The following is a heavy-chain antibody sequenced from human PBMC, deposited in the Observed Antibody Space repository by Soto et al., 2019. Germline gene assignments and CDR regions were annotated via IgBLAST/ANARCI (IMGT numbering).Heavy chain of an antibody. CDR2: IYYSGST. V-gene: IGHV4-59*08. CDR1: GGSISSYY. CDR3: ARAPPDPRGIAVAPHMDV. D-gene: IGHD6-19*01. Sequence: SETLSLTCTVSGGSISSYYWSWIRQPPGKGLEWIGYIYYSGSTNYNPSLKSRVTISVDTSKNQFSLKLSPVTAADTAVYYCARAPPDPRGIAVAPHMDVWGKGTTVTVSS. J-gene: IGHJ6*03.